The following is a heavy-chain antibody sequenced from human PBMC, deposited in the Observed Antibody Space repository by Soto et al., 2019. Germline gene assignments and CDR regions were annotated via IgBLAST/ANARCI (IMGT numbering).Heavy chain of an antibody. CDR1: GYTFATSG. CDR2: ISVYDGKT. J-gene: IGHJ4*02. V-gene: IGHV1-18*04. D-gene: IGHD6-19*01. CDR3: ARSYSSGWGDY. Sequence: EASVKVSCKTSGYTFATSGISWVRQAPGQGLEWMGWISVYDGKTKYAQKVQSRVTMTTDTSTSTAYMELRGLRSDDTAFYYCARSYSSGWGDYWGQGTLVTVSS.